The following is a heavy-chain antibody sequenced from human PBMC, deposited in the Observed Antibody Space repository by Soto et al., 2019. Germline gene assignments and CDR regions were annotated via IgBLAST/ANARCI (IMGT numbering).Heavy chain of an antibody. D-gene: IGHD6-19*01. CDR3: ASLRTGYSSGWPYYFDY. CDR1: GGSISSGGYY. V-gene: IGHV4-31*03. J-gene: IGHJ4*02. CDR2: IYYSGST. Sequence: SETLSLTCTVSGGSISSGGYYWSWIRQHPGKGLEWIGYIYYSGSTYYNPSLKSRVTISVDTSKNQFSLKLSSVTAADTAVYYCASLRTGYSSGWPYYFDYWGQGTLVTVSS.